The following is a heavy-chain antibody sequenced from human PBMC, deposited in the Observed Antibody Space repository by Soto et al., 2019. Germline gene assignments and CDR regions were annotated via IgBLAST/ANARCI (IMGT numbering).Heavy chain of an antibody. CDR1: GYTFTSYA. V-gene: IGHV1-3*01. CDR2: VNAGNGNT. J-gene: IGHJ4*02. CDR3: ARDVGYNWNLIDY. Sequence: QVQLVQSGAEVKKPGASVKVSCTASGYTFTSYAIHWVRQAPGQRREWMGWVNAGNGNTKYSQKLQGRVTITRDTSASTAYMELSSLRSEDTAVYYCARDVGYNWNLIDYWGQGTLVTVSS. D-gene: IGHD1-20*01.